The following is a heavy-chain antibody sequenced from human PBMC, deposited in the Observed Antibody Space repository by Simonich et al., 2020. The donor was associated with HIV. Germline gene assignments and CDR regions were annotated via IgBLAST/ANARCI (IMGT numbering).Heavy chain of an antibody. V-gene: IGHV4-34*01. CDR2: INHSGST. CDR1: GGSFSGYY. Sequence: QVQLQQWGAGLLKPSETLSLTCAVYGGSFSGYYWHWIRQSPGKGLERIGEINHSGSTNYNSSLKGLGTVSVAPSKNQFSLKVNSVTAADTAVYYCARGKGWVGATPWKFYFDYWGQGTLVTVSS. CDR3: ARGKGWVGATPWKFYFDY. D-gene: IGHD1-26*01. J-gene: IGHJ4*02.